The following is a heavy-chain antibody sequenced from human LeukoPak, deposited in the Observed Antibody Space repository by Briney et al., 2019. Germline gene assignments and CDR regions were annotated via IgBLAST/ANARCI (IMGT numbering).Heavy chain of an antibody. CDR2: MNPNSGNT. J-gene: IGHJ4*02. Sequence: ASVKVSCKASGYTFTSYAMHWVRQAPGQRLEWMGWMNPNSGNTGYAQKFQGRVTMTRNTSISTAYMELSSLRSEDTAVYYCSYGGSFDYWGQGTLVTVSS. D-gene: IGHD4-23*01. V-gene: IGHV1-8*02. CDR3: SYGGSFDY. CDR1: GYTFTSYA.